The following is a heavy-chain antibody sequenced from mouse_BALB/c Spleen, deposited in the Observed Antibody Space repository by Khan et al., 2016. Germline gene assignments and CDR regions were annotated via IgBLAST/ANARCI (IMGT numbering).Heavy chain of an antibody. V-gene: IGHV1-7*01. CDR1: GYTFTDYW. Sequence: QVQLKESGAELAKPGASVKMSCKASGYTFTDYWMHWVKQRPGQGLEWFGYNNPTTGYTEYNQKFKDKATLTADKSSSPSYMQLSSLTSEDCAVYYCARWSYYCGSIYGSFAYGGHAPLFPVSA. J-gene: IGHJ3*01. CDR2: NNPTTGYT. D-gene: IGHD1-1*01. CDR3: ARWSYYCGSIYGSFAY.